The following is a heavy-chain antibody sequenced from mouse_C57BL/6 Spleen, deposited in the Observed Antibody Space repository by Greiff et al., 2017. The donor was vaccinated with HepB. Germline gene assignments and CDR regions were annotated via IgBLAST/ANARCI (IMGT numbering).Heavy chain of an antibody. D-gene: IGHD1-1*01. CDR2: INPNSGST. Sequence: VQLQQSGAELVKPGASVKLSCKASGYTFTSYWMHWVKQRPGQGLEWIGMINPNSGSTNYNEKFKSKATLTVDKSSSTAYMQLSSLTSEDSAVDYCASGGYYCKVDYWGQGTTLTVSS. J-gene: IGHJ2*01. CDR1: GYTFTSYW. CDR3: ASGGYYCKVDY. V-gene: IGHV1-64*01.